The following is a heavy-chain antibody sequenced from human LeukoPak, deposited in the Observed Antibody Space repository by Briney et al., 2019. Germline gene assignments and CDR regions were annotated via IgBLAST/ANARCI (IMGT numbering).Heavy chain of an antibody. D-gene: IGHD2-21*02. Sequence: ASVKVSCKASGYTFTSYGISWVQQAPGQGLEWMGWISAYNGNTNYAQELQGRVTMTTDTSTGTAYMELRSLRSDDTAVYYCARAGAYCGGDCYSADYWGQGTLVTVSS. CDR1: GYTFTSYG. V-gene: IGHV1-18*01. CDR3: ARAGAYCGGDCYSADY. J-gene: IGHJ4*02. CDR2: ISAYNGNT.